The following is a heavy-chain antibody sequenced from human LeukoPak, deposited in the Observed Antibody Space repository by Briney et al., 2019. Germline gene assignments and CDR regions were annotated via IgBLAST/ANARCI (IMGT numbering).Heavy chain of an antibody. J-gene: IGHJ5*02. Sequence: PAGSLRLSCAPSGFTLRSYAMHWVGPAPGKGLECVSAISSKGSSTYYADSVTGRFTISRDNSKNTLYLQMNSLRAEETAVYYCAKSSPYSRSSSFNWFDPWGQGTLVTVSP. CDR1: GFTLRSYA. V-gene: IGHV3-64*04. D-gene: IGHD6-13*01. CDR3: AKSSPYSRSSSFNWFDP. CDR2: ISSKGSST.